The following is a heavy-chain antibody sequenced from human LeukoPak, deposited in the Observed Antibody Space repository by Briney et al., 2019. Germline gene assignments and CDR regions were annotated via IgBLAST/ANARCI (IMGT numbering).Heavy chain of an antibody. Sequence: SETLSLTCTVSGGSISSSSYYWAWIRQPPGRGLEWVGTIYYSGSTNYNPSLKSRLTISVDTSKNQFSLRLSSVTAADSAVHYCVRQSGFSMIVVVFDYWGQGTLVTVSS. D-gene: IGHD3-22*01. CDR2: IYYSGST. J-gene: IGHJ4*02. CDR3: VRQSGFSMIVVVFDY. V-gene: IGHV4-39*01. CDR1: GGSISSSSYY.